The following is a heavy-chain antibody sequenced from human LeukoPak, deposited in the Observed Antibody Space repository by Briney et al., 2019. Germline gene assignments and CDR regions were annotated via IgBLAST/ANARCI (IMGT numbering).Heavy chain of an antibody. J-gene: IGHJ3*02. V-gene: IGHV3-33*01. CDR1: EFTFSTYG. D-gene: IGHD4-17*01. Sequence: GRSLRPSCAASEFTFSTYGMHWVPQAPGKGLEWGAFIWYDGSNKYYADSVEGRFTISRDNSKNTLFLQMNSLRAEDTAVYYCAREVTNDAFDIWGQGTKVTVS. CDR2: IWYDGSNK. CDR3: AREVTNDAFDI.